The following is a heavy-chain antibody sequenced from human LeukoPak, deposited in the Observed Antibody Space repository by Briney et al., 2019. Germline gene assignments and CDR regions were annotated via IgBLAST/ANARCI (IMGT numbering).Heavy chain of an antibody. CDR2: INPANGYT. V-gene: IGHV1-3*03. J-gene: IGHJ4*02. CDR3: AIRDGHTDH. Sequence: ASVKVSCRTSGYTFTNYAMHWVRQAPGQTIEWLAWINPANGYTRYSQHFQDRVTVSSDTSADTAYMEMSSLRSEDKAIYYCAIRDGHTDHWGQGTLVTVSS. CDR1: GYTFTNYA. D-gene: IGHD5-24*01.